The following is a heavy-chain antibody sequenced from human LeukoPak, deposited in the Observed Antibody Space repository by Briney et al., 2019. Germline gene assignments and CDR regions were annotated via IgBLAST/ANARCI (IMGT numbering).Heavy chain of an antibody. Sequence: GGSLRLSCAASGFTYSIYSMNWVRQAPGKGLEWVSSISSSSSTIYYADSVKGRFTISRDNAKNSLYLQMNSLRAEDTAVYYCARDQGFYDILTGYMRSDAFDIWGQGTMVTVSS. CDR2: ISSSSSTI. CDR3: ARDQGFYDILTGYMRSDAFDI. CDR1: GFTYSIYS. V-gene: IGHV3-48*01. D-gene: IGHD3-9*01. J-gene: IGHJ3*02.